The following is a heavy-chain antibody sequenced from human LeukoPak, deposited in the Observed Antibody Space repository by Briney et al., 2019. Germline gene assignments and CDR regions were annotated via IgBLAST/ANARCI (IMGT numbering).Heavy chain of an antibody. CDR3: AKSGYYDSSGYLFDY. J-gene: IGHJ4*02. CDR1: GFTFSSYG. V-gene: IGHV3-30*18. D-gene: IGHD3-22*01. Sequence: GGSLRLSCAASGFTFSSYGMHWVRQAPGKGLEWVAVISYDGSNKYYADSVKGRFTISRDNSKNTLYLQMNSLRAEDTAVHYCAKSGYYDSSGYLFDYWGQGTLVTVSS. CDR2: ISYDGSNK.